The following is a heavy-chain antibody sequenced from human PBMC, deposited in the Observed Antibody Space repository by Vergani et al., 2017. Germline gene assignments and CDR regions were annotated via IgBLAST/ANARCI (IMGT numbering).Heavy chain of an antibody. V-gene: IGHV3-30*03. CDR3: ATKSCGTPGCQIGYFRE. D-gene: IGHD1-1*01. CDR2: ISYEGTQK. Sequence: QVHLVESGGGVVQPGRSLRLSCVVSGFTSSYYGMHWVRQAPGKGLEWVAVISYEGTQKYYADSVKGRFTISRGNSKSTLYLQMNSLRTEDTAVYYCATKSCGTPGCQIGYFREWGQGTLVTVSS. J-gene: IGHJ1*01. CDR1: GFTSSYYG.